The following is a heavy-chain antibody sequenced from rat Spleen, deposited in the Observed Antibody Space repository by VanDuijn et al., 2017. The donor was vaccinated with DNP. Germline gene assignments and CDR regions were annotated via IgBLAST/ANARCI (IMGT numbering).Heavy chain of an antibody. Sequence: QVQLRQSGAEPAKPGSSVKISCKASGYTFTNYYIGWIKQTTGQGLDYIGYINMGSGGTNYNGKFKGKATLTVDKSSSTAFMQLSSLTPDDSAVYYCARWGGPGYFDYWGQGVMVTVSS. V-gene: IGHV1-43*01. CDR1: GYTFTNYY. D-gene: IGHD1-4*01. CDR3: ARWGGPGYFDY. CDR2: INMGSGGT. J-gene: IGHJ2*01.